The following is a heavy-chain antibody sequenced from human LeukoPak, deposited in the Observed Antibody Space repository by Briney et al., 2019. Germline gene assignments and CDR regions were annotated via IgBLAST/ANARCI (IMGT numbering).Heavy chain of an antibody. CDR2: IYYSGST. Sequence: LRLSCAASGFTFSSYAMSWVRQHPGKGLEWIGYIYYSGSTYYNPSLKSRVTISVDASKNQFSLKLSSVTAADTAVYYCARESGRSYGDYSFDYWGQGTLVTVSS. CDR1: GFTFSSYA. CDR3: ARESGRSYGDYSFDY. J-gene: IGHJ4*02. V-gene: IGHV4-31*02. D-gene: IGHD4-17*01.